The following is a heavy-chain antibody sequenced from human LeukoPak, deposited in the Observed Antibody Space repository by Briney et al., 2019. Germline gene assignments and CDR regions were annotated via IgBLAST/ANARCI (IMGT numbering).Heavy chain of an antibody. CDR1: GGSFSGYY. CDR3: ARDDNYCTHGVCFEY. J-gene: IGHJ4*02. V-gene: IGHV4-34*01. D-gene: IGHD2-8*01. CDR2: INHSGST. Sequence: SETLSLTCAVYGGSFSGYYWSGIRQPPGKGLEWIGEINHSGSTNYNPSLKSRVTISVDTSKNQFSLKLSSVTAADTAVYYCARDDNYCTHGVCFEYWGQGTLVTVSS.